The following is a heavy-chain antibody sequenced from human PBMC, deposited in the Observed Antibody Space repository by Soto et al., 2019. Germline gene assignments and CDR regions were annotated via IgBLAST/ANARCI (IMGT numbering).Heavy chain of an antibody. Sequence: ASVKVSCKASGYTFSSYGISWVRQAPGQGLEWMGGIIPIFGTANYAQKFQGRVTITADKSTSTAYMELSSLRSEDTAVYYCARLYCTNGVCYRGVWFDPWGQGTLVTVSS. CDR2: IIPIFGTA. CDR3: ARLYCTNGVCYRGVWFDP. V-gene: IGHV1-69*06. D-gene: IGHD2-8*01. J-gene: IGHJ5*02. CDR1: GYTFSSYG.